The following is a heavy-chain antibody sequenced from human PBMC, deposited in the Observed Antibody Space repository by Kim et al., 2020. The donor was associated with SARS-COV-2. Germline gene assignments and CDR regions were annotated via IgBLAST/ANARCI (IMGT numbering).Heavy chain of an antibody. D-gene: IGHD6-13*01. J-gene: IGHJ4*02. CDR2: ISSSSSYI. CDR3: ARDPYTRSSWYVVSTEIGGFDY. Sequence: GGSLRLSCAASGFTFSSYSMNWVRQAPGKGLEWVSSISSSSSYIYYADSVKGRFTISRDNAKNSLYLQMNSLRAEDTAVYYCARDPYTRSSWYVVSTEIGGFDYWGQGTLVTVSS. CDR1: GFTFSSYS. V-gene: IGHV3-21*01.